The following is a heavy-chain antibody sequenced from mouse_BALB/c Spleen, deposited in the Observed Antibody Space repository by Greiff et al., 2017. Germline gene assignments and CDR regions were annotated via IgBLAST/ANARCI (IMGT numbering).Heavy chain of an antibody. Sequence: ESGAELAKPGASVKMSCKASGYTFTSYWMHWVKQRPGQGLEWIGYINPSTGYTEYNQKFKDKATLTADKSSSTAYMQLSSLTSEDSAVYYCAPGSSYFDYWGQGTTLTVSS. CDR2: INPSTGYT. J-gene: IGHJ2*01. CDR3: APGSSYFDY. D-gene: IGHD1-1*01. CDR1: GYTFTSYW. V-gene: IGHV1-7*01.